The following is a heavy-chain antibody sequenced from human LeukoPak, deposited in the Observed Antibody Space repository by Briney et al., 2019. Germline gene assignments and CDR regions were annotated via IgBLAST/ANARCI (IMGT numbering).Heavy chain of an antibody. CDR3: ATFIAVAGNFDY. Sequence: PSETLSLTCTVSGGSISSGDYYWSWIRQPPGKGLEWIGYIYYSGSTYYNPSLKSRVTISVDTSKNQFSLKLSPVTAADTAVYYCATFIAVAGNFDYWGQGTLVTVSS. D-gene: IGHD6-19*01. V-gene: IGHV4-30-4*01. J-gene: IGHJ4*02. CDR2: IYYSGST. CDR1: GGSISSGDYY.